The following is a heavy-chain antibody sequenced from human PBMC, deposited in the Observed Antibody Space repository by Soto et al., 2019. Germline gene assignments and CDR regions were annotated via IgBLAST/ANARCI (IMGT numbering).Heavy chain of an antibody. CDR3: ARVYCSSSSCFFTRYFYYYYMDV. V-gene: IGHV4-59*01. CDR1: GASLRSYY. D-gene: IGHD2-2*01. CDR2: ISYNGST. Sequence: SETLSLTCTVSGASLRSYYWSWIRQPPGKGLEWIGYISYNGSTNYNPSLKSRVTMSENTSKNQFSLELTSVTAADTAVYYCARVYCSSSSCFFTRYFYYYYMDVWGKGTTVTVSS. J-gene: IGHJ6*03.